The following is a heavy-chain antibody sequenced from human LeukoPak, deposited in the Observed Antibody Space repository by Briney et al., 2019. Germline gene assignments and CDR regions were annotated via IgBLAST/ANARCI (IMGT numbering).Heavy chain of an antibody. CDR1: GFTFYDYA. V-gene: IGHV3-9*01. Sequence: GGSLRLSCAASGFTFYDYAMFWVRQAPGKGLEWVSGISWNSGIIDYADSVKGRFTISRDNAKNSLYLQMNSLRAEDAALYYCTRRGGAGIDPWGQGTLVTVSS. D-gene: IGHD3-16*01. J-gene: IGHJ5*02. CDR2: ISWNSGII. CDR3: TRRGGAGIDP.